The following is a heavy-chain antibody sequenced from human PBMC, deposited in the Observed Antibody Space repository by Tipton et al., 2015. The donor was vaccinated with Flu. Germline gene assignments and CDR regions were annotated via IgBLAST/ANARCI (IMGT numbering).Heavy chain of an antibody. V-gene: IGHV4-59*12. CDR1: GGSMSSYY. J-gene: IGHJ6*02. Sequence: LRLSCTVSGGSMSSYYWSWIRQPAGKGLEWIGNINYSGSTYYNPSLKSRVTISVDTPKNQFSLKLTSVTAADTAVYYCARDRIVNGFWSGVRYGMDVWGQGTTVIVSS. CDR3: ARDRIVNGFWSGVRYGMDV. D-gene: IGHD3-3*01. CDR2: INYSGST.